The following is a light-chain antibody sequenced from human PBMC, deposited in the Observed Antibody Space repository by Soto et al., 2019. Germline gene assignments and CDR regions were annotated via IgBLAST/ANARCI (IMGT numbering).Light chain of an antibody. CDR3: LHDYDYPLT. J-gene: IGKJ4*01. Sequence: AIQMTQSPSSLSASVGDRVTITCRASQGIRNDLGWYQQKPGKDPKLLIYAASTLQSGVPSRFSGGGSGTDFTLTISSLQPEDFATYYCLHDYDYPLTFGGGTKVEIK. CDR1: QGIRND. CDR2: AAS. V-gene: IGKV1-6*01.